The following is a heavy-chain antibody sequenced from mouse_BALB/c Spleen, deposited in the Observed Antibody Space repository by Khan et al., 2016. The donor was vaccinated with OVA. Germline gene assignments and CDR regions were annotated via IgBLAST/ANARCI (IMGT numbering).Heavy chain of an antibody. V-gene: IGHV1-7*01. CDR2: INPSSGYT. CDR3: TRDRIDY. Sequence: QVQLQQSGAERAKPGASVKMSCKASGYTFTTYCMHWVKQRPGQGLEWIGYINPSSGYTDYNEKFKDRATLSADKSSSTAYLQLSSLTSEDAAVYYCTRDRIDYWGQGTTLTVSS. J-gene: IGHJ2*01. CDR1: GYTFTTYC.